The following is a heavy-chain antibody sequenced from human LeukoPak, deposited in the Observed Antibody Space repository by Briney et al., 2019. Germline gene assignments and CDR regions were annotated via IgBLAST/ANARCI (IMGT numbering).Heavy chain of an antibody. J-gene: IGHJ6*02. D-gene: IGHD6-13*01. CDR1: GFTFSSYA. V-gene: IGHV3-23*01. Sequence: HPGGSLRLSCAASGFTFSSYAMSWVRQAPGKGLEWVSAISGSGGSTYYADSVKGRFTISRDNSKNTLYLQMNSLRAEDTAVYYCATTPGGYSSSWYPWGYYGMDVWGQGTTVTVSS. CDR2: ISGSGGST. CDR3: ATTPGGYSSSWYPWGYYGMDV.